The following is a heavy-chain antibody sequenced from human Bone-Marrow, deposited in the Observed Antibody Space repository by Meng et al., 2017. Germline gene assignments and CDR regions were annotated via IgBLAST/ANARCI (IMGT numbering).Heavy chain of an antibody. J-gene: IGHJ3*02. CDR3: TRDSEIVTKIWRSFEI. V-gene: IGHV3-49*03. D-gene: IGHD5-12*01. CDR2: IRTKSYGGTT. Sequence: GESLKISCTASGFIFGDYAINWFRQAPGKGLEWVSVIRTKSYGGTTEYAASVKGRFILSRDDSKTISYLQMNSLKTEDTAVYYCTRDSEIVTKIWRSFEIWGQGTMVTVSS. CDR1: GFIFGDYA.